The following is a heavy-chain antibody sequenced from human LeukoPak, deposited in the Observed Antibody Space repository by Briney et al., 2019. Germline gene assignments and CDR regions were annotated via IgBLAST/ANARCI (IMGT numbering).Heavy chain of an antibody. Sequence: SETLSLTCTVSGDSFSSSSYYWGWIRQPPGKGLEWIGSIYYGGSTYYNPSLKSRVTISVDTSMHQFSLKLSFVTTADTAVYYCARALGYCSGGSCTRGYNWFDPWGQGTLVTVPS. V-gene: IGHV4-39*01. CDR3: ARALGYCSGGSCTRGYNWFDP. D-gene: IGHD2-15*01. CDR1: GDSFSSSSYY. J-gene: IGHJ5*02. CDR2: IYYGGST.